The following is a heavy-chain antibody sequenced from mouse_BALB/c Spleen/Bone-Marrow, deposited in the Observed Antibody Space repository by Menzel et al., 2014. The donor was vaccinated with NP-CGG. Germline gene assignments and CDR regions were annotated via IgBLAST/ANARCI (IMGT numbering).Heavy chain of an antibody. J-gene: IGHJ3*01. CDR2: INSDGGST. V-gene: IGHV5-2*01. D-gene: IGHD1-1*01. CDR1: EYEFSSHD. Sequence: EVQVVESGGGLVQPGESLKLSCESNEYEFSSHDMPWVRKTPEKRLELVAAINSDGGSTYYPDTMERRFIISRDNSKKTLYLQMSSLRSEDTAFYYCARHGDYYGSSLFAYWGQGTLVTVSA. CDR3: ARHGDYYGSSLFAY.